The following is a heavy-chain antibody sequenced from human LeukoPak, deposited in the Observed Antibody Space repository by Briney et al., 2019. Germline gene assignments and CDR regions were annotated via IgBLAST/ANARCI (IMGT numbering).Heavy chain of an antibody. CDR1: GYTFTSYG. D-gene: IGHD3-3*01. Sequence: SVKVSCKASGYTFTSYGISWVRQAPGQGLEWMGGIIPIFGTANYAQKFQGRVTMTEDTSTDTAYMELSSLRSEDKAVYYCATGVPRQTYYDFWSGSGYYYYMDVWGKGTTVTVSS. J-gene: IGHJ6*03. CDR3: ATGVPRQTYYDFWSGSGYYYYMDV. V-gene: IGHV1-69*06. CDR2: IIPIFGTA.